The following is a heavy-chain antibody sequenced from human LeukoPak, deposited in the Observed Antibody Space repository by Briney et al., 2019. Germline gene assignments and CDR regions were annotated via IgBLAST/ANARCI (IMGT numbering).Heavy chain of an antibody. V-gene: IGHV3-23*01. J-gene: IGHJ3*01. CDR2: IGASGVYT. Sequence: GGSLRLSCAASRFIFSKYAMSWVRQAPGKGLEWFSGIGASGVYTYYADSVKGRFTVSRDNYKSTLYLQIDSLRADDTAVYYCAIPDGLESGTSNYAFHVWGQGTMVTVSS. CDR1: RFIFSKYA. CDR3: AIPDGLESGTSNYAFHV. D-gene: IGHD1-26*01.